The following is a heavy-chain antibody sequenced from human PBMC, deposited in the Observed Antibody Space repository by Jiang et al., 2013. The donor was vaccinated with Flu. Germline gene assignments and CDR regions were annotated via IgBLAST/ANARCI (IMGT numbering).Heavy chain of an antibody. D-gene: IGHD2-15*01. CDR1: GDSVSSNGAN. V-gene: IGHV6-1*01. CDR3: ARGTRGSFDY. Sequence: QTLSLTCAISGDSVSSNGANWNWIRQSPSRGLEWLGRTYYRTKWYYDYAVSVKSRITINPETSKNQFSLQLNSVTPEDTAVYYCARGTRGSFDYWGQGTLVTVSS. J-gene: IGHJ4*02. CDR2: TYYRTKWYY.